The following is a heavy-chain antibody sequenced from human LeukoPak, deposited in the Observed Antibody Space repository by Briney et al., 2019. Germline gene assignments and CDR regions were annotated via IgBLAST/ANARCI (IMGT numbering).Heavy chain of an antibody. J-gene: IGHJ4*02. Sequence: GGSLRLSCAASGFTFSSYAMHWVRQAPGKGLEWVAVISYDGSNKYYADSVKGRFTISRDNSKNTLYLQMNSLRAEDTAVYYCAKGQVKSSSWYCDYWGQGTLVTVSS. CDR1: GFTFSSYA. CDR3: AKGQVKSSSWYCDY. V-gene: IGHV3-30*04. D-gene: IGHD6-13*01. CDR2: ISYDGSNK.